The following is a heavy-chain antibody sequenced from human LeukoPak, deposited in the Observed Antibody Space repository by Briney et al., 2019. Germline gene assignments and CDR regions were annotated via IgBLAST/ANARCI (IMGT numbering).Heavy chain of an antibody. J-gene: IGHJ4*02. V-gene: IGHV3-9*01. CDR2: ISWNSDII. CDR1: GFTFSTYT. CDR3: TKAQDCSSISCYNRGVSSY. Sequence: GGSLRLSCAASGFTFSTYTMNWVRQAPGKGLEWVSGISWNSDIIGYADSVKGRFTISRDNVKNALYLQMNSLRVEDTALYYCTKAQDCSSISCYNRGVSSYWGQGTQVTVSS. D-gene: IGHD2-2*01.